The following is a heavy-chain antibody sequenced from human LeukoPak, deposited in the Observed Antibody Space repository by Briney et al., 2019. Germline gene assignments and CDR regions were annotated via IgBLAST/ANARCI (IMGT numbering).Heavy chain of an antibody. J-gene: IGHJ4*02. CDR3: ARSNPSNYDSSGYLDY. Sequence: SVKVSCKASGGTLSSYAISWVRQAPGQGLEWMGGIIPIFGTANYAQKFQGRVTITADESTSTAYMELSSLRSEDTAVYYCARSNPSNYDSSGYLDYWGQGTLVTVSS. CDR2: IIPIFGTA. V-gene: IGHV1-69*13. D-gene: IGHD3-22*01. CDR1: GGTLSSYA.